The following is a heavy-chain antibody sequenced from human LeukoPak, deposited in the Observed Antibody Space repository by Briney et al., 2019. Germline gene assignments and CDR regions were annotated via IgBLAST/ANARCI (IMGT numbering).Heavy chain of an antibody. CDR3: ARDVTVTKVLARGWFDP. V-gene: IGHV3-48*04. CDR1: GFTFSSYS. J-gene: IGHJ5*02. CDR2: ISSSSSTI. D-gene: IGHD4-17*01. Sequence: GGSLRLSCAASGFTFSSYSMNWVRQAPGKGLEWVSYISSSSSTIYYTDSVKGRFTISRDNAKNSLYLQMNSLRAEDTAVYYCARDVTVTKVLARGWFDPWGQGTLVTVSS.